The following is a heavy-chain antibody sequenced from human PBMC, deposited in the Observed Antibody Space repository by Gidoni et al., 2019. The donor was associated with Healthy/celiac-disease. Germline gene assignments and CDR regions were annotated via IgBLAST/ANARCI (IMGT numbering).Heavy chain of an antibody. CDR3: ANSIAAAGIFDY. Sequence: EVQLLESGGGLVQPGGCLRRSCEASGVTFSSYAMSWVRQAPGKGLEGVSAISGRGGSTFYADSVKGRFTISRDNSKNTLYLQMHSLRAEDTAVYYCANSIAAAGIFDYWGQGTLVTVSS. CDR2: ISGRGGST. CDR1: GVTFSSYA. V-gene: IGHV3-23*01. D-gene: IGHD6-13*01. J-gene: IGHJ4*02.